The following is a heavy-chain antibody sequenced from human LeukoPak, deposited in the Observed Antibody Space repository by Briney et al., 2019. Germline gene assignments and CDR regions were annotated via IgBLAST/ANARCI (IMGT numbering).Heavy chain of an antibody. CDR3: VRENHGSFDY. CDR2: ISSGSTYI. D-gene: IGHD1-14*01. Sequence: GGSPRLSCAASGFTFRSYAMSWVRQAPGKGLEWVACISSGSTYIFHADSVRGRFAVSRDNAKNSLYLQMNSLRADDTAVYYCVRENHGSFDYWGRGSLVTVSS. V-gene: IGHV3-21*01. J-gene: IGHJ4*02. CDR1: GFTFRSYA.